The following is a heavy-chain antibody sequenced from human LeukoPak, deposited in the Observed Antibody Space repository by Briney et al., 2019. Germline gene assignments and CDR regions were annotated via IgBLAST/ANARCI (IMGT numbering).Heavy chain of an antibody. J-gene: IGHJ4*02. D-gene: IGHD3-16*01. CDR3: ARGPYYGDLNPDYFDY. CDR1: DYTFTSYG. Sequence: ASVKVSCKTSDYTFTSYGITWVRQAPGQGLEWMGWISTYNGKTNYVDKFQGRVTMTTDTVTKTVYMHLRSLRSDDTALYYCARGPYYGDLNPDYFDYWGQGTLVTVSS. CDR2: ISTYNGKT. V-gene: IGHV1-18*01.